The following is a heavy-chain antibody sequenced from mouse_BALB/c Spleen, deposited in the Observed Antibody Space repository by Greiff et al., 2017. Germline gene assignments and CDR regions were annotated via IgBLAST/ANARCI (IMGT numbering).Heavy chain of an antibody. CDR2: IRSKSNNYAT. CDR1: GFTFNTYA. D-gene: IGHD2-3*01. Sequence: EVNVVESGGGLVQPKGSLKLSCAASGFTFNTYAMNWVRQAPGKGLEWVARIRSKSNNYATYYADSVKDRFTISRDDSQSMLYLQMNNLKTEDTAMYYCVDGYYGYWGQGTTLTVSS. V-gene: IGHV10-1*02. J-gene: IGHJ2*01. CDR3: VDGYYGY.